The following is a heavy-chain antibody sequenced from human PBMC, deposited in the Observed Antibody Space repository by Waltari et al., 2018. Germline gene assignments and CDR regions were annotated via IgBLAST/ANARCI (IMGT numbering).Heavy chain of an antibody. CDR3: ARARDEHTAMVFFDL. Sequence: DVQLAEFGGGLGHRGGSLGLSCATSGCTGSRPHLSWVRQSPGKGLEWVSVMYPPGSSYNADAVEGRVSTSRDISQNTVHLQMNNLRLEDTAIYYCARARDEHTAMVFFDLWGQGTVVTVSS. V-gene: IGHV3-66*02. CDR2: MYPPGSS. J-gene: IGHJ4*02. CDR1: GCTGSRPH. D-gene: IGHD5-18*01.